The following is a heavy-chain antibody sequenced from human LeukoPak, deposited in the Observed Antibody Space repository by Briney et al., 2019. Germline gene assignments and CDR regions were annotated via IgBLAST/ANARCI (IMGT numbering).Heavy chain of an antibody. D-gene: IGHD2-2*01. Sequence: PGGSLRLSCAASGFTFSSYGMHWVRQAPGKGLEWVAVISYDGSNKYYADSVKGRFTISRDNSKNTLYLQMNSLRAEDTAVYYCARDQIVVVPAFDYWGQGTLVTVSS. J-gene: IGHJ4*02. CDR3: ARDQIVVVPAFDY. CDR2: ISYDGSNK. V-gene: IGHV3-30*03. CDR1: GFTFSSYG.